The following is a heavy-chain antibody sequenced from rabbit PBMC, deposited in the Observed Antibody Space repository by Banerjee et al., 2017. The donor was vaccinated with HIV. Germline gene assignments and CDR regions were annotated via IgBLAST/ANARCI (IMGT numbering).Heavy chain of an antibody. CDR1: GFSFSNKAV. D-gene: IGHD7-1*01. J-gene: IGHJ4*01. Sequence: QSLEESGGDLVKPGESLKLSCTASGFSFSNKAVMCWVRQAPGKGLEWIACIYAGSSGSTYYASWAKGRFTISKTSSTTVTLQMTSLTAADTATYFCASDAGYAGYGYGTPYYFGLWGPGTLVTVS. CDR3: ASDAGYAGYGYGTPYYFGL. CDR2: IYAGSSGST. V-gene: IGHV1S40*01.